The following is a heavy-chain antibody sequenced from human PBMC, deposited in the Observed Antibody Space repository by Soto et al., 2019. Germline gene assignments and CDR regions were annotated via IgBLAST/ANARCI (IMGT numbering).Heavy chain of an antibody. J-gene: IGHJ4*02. CDR1: GGSFTSNNW. Sequence: SETLSLTCAVSGGSFTSNNWWTWVRQPPGQGLEWIGEIYRTGSTNYTPSLKSRVTISLDKSENQFSLKVTSLTAADTAVYYCASRDPGTSVDYWGQGTLVTVSS. V-gene: IGHV4-4*02. CDR3: ASRDPGTSVDY. D-gene: IGHD1-7*01. CDR2: IYRTGST.